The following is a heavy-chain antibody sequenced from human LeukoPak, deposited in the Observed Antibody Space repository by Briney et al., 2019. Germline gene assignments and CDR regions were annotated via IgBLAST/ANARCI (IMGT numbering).Heavy chain of an antibody. D-gene: IGHD6-6*01. CDR2: IYYSGRT. CDR3: AGGGSSYVNWFEP. J-gene: IGHJ5*02. Sequence: SETLSLTCTVSGRSLSSSRYYWGWIRQPPGNGLDWIGRIYYSGRTYYNPSHKSRLTISVDTSKNQFSLKLSSVTAADTAVYYCAGGGSSYVNWFEPCGHRTLGTVSS. CDR1: GRSLSSSRYY. V-gene: IGHV4-39*07.